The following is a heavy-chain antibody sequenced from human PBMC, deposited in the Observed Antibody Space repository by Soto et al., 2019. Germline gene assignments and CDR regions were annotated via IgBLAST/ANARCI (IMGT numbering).Heavy chain of an antibody. J-gene: IGHJ6*02. D-gene: IGHD4-17*01. CDR2: ISAYNDNT. Sequence: ASVKVSCKASGYTFTSYGISWVRQAPGQGLEWMGWISAYNDNTNYAQKLQGRVTMTTDTSTSTAYMELRSLRSDDTAVYYCARDITVTTNYYYGMDVWGQGTTVTVSS. CDR1: GYTFTSYG. V-gene: IGHV1-18*01. CDR3: ARDITVTTNYYYGMDV.